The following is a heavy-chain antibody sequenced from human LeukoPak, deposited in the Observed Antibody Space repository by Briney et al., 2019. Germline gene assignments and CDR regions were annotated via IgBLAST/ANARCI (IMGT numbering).Heavy chain of an antibody. V-gene: IGHV1-18*04. D-gene: IGHD1-26*01. J-gene: IGHJ2*01. CDR1: GYTFTGYY. Sequence: GASVKVSCKASGYTFTGYYMHWVRQAPGQGLEWMGWISAYNGNTNYAQKLQGRVTMTTDTSTSTAYMELRSLRSDDTAVYYCARDPTVQWELLRPWYFDLWGRGTLVTVSS. CDR2: ISAYNGNT. CDR3: ARDPTVQWELLRPWYFDL.